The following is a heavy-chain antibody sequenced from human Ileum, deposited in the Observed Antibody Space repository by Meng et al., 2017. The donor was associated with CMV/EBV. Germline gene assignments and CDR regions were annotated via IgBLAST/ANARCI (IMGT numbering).Heavy chain of an antibody. CDR2: ISSSGTTI. V-gene: IGHV3-11*01. CDR1: GFTFSDYY. CDR3: ARAARGGATSAEYFQY. D-gene: IGHD1-26*01. J-gene: IGHJ1*01. Sequence: GGFLRLSCAASGFTFSDYYMSWIRQAPGKGLEWVSYISSSGTTIYYADSVKGRFTISRDNAKNSLYLQMNSLRAEDTAVYYCARAARGGATSAEYFQYWGQGTLVTVSS.